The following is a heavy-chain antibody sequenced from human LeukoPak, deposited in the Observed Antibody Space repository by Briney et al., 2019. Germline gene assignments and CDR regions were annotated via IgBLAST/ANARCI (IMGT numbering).Heavy chain of an antibody. Sequence: GGSLRLSCAASGFTFSSYAMHWVRQAPGKGLEWVAVISYDGSNKYYADSVKGRFTISRDNSKNTLYLQMNSLRAEDTAVYYCARVHYDILTGYYTDDAFDIWGQGTKVTVSS. CDR3: ARVHYDILTGYYTDDAFDI. CDR2: ISYDGSNK. D-gene: IGHD3-9*01. V-gene: IGHV3-30-3*01. J-gene: IGHJ3*02. CDR1: GFTFSSYA.